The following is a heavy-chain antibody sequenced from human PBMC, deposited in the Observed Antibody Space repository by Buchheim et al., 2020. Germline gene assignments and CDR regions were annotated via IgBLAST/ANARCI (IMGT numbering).Heavy chain of an antibody. Sequence: EVQLLESGGALVQPGGSLRLSCTASGFTFSTYAMIWVRQAPGKGLEWVSSLSNSGRAKYYAGSVKGRSTVSRDNSQNTVYLQMNSLKVDDTAVYYCAKDPTGAPSGPMDNWGQGTL. CDR2: LSNSGRAK. D-gene: IGHD1-14*01. V-gene: IGHV3-23*01. J-gene: IGHJ4*02. CDR3: AKDPTGAPSGPMDN. CDR1: GFTFSTYA.